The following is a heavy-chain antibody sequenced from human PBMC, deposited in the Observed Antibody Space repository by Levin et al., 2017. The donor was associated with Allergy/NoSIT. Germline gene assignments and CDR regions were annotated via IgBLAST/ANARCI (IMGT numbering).Heavy chain of an antibody. Sequence: SGPTLVKPTQTLTLTCTFSGFSLSTSGVGVGWIRQPPGKALEWLALIYWDDDKRYSPSLKSRLTITKDTPKNQVVLTMTNMDPVDTATYYCAHSSDPPSTAMAYFDYWGQGTLVTVSS. CDR1: GFSLSTSGVG. V-gene: IGHV2-5*02. CDR2: IYWDDDK. CDR3: AHSSDPPSTAMAYFDY. D-gene: IGHD5-18*01. J-gene: IGHJ4*02.